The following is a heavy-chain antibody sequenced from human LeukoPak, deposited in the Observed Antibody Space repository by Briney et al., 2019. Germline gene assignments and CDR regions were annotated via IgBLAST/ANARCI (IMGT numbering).Heavy chain of an antibody. CDR1: GGFISSHY. J-gene: IGHJ4*02. D-gene: IGHD1-26*01. CDR3: ARHAGATTPFDS. CDR2: MYYTGTT. Sequence: SETLFLTCTVSGGFISSHYWSWIRQSPGKGLEWIGHMYYTGTTNYNPSLQSRVTISEDTSRKQFSLKLSSVTAADTAVYYCARHAGATTPFDSWGQGALVTVSS. V-gene: IGHV4-59*08.